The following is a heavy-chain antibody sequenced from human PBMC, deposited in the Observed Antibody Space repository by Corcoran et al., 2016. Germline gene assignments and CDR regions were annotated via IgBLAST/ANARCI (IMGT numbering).Heavy chain of an antibody. CDR3: SRNYSYRAAAGVRYYCGMDV. D-gene: IGHD6-13*01. J-gene: IGHJ6*02. CDR1: GYSISSGYY. V-gene: IGHV4-38-2*02. Sequence: QVQLQESGPGLVKPSETLSLTCTVSGYSISSGYYWGWIRQPPGKGLEWIGSIYHSGRTYYNPSLKRRVTISVDTSKNQFSLKLSSVTAADTAVYYCSRNYSYRAAAGVRYYCGMDVWGQGTTVTVSS. CDR2: IYHSGRT.